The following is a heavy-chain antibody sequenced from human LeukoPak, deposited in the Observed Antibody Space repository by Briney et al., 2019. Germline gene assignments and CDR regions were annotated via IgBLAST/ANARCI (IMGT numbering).Heavy chain of an antibody. CDR2: ISGSDGST. Sequence: GGSLRLSCAASGFTFSSYAMSWVRQAPGKGLEWVSGISGSDGSTNYADSVKGRFTISRDNAKNSLYLQMNSLRAEDTAVYYCARDRIAAVYAFDIWGQGTMVTVSS. CDR3: ARDRIAAVYAFDI. V-gene: IGHV3-23*01. D-gene: IGHD6-13*01. J-gene: IGHJ3*02. CDR1: GFTFSSYA.